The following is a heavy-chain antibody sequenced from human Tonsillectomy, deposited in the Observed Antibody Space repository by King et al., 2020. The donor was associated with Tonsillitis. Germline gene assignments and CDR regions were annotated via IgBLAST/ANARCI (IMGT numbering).Heavy chain of an antibody. CDR2: FYTSGSA. D-gene: IGHD3-22*01. V-gene: IGHV4-4*07. CDR1: GVSISNFY. CDR3: ARLQYYDSSGYPSGYMDV. Sequence: QLQESGPGLVKPSETLSLTCTVSGVSISNFYWSWIRQPAGKGLEWVGRFYTSGSANYNPSLNSRFTMSVDTSKNQFSLRLNSLTAADTAVYYCARLQYYDSSGYPSGYMDVWGKGTTVTVSS. J-gene: IGHJ6*03.